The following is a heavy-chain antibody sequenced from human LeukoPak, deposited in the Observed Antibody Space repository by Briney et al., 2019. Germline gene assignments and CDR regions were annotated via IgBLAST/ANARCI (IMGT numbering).Heavy chain of an antibody. D-gene: IGHD3-3*01. CDR2: ISYDGSNK. V-gene: IGHV3-30-3*01. CDR3: ARGSEATPSLEY. CDR1: GFTFSSYA. Sequence: GGSLRLSCAASGFTFSSYAMHWVRQAPGKGLEWVAVISYDGSNKYYADSVKGRFTISRDNSKNTPYLQMNSLRAEDTAVYYCARGSEATPSLEYWGQGTLVTVSS. J-gene: IGHJ4*02.